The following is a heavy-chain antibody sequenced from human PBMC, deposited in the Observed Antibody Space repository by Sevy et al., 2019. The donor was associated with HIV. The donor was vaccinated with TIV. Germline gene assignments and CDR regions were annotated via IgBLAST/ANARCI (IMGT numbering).Heavy chain of an antibody. Sequence: GGSLRLSCVASGFTFNTYWMTWVCQAPGKGLEWVANINPDGREKDYVDSLKGRFTVFRDNAETSLYLHTNSLRVEDTAVYFCTRLLWDVVVVRCTSPGQYFDYWGQGTLVTVSS. J-gene: IGHJ4*02. CDR2: INPDGREK. CDR3: TRLLWDVVVVRCTSPGQYFDY. CDR1: GFTFNTYW. V-gene: IGHV3-7*01. D-gene: IGHD2-2*01.